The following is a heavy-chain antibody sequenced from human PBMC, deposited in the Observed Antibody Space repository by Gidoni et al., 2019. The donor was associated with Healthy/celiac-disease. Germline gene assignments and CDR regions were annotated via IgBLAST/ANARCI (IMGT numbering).Heavy chain of an antibody. CDR3: ARDGESGWGNGVSYYFDY. CDR2: ISYDGSNK. CDR1: GFTFSSYS. D-gene: IGHD2-8*01. V-gene: IGHV3-30-3*01. J-gene: IGHJ4*02. Sequence: QVQLVASGGGVVQPGRSLRLSCAASGFTFSSYSLHWVRQAPGKGLEWVAVISYDGSNKYYADSVKGRFTISRDNSKNTLYLQMNSLRAEDTAVYYCARDGESGWGNGVSYYFDYWGQGTLVTVSS.